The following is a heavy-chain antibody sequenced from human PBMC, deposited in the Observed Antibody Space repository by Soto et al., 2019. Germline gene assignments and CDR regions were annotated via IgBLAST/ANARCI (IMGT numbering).Heavy chain of an antibody. J-gene: IGHJ4*02. Sequence: GGSLRLSCEGSGFTFSDHFMAWIRHTPGKGLEWVSFISGGSTYYADSVKGRFTISRDNSKNTLYLQMNSLRAEDTAVYYCAGLYCSGGSCYQSWGQGTLVTVSS. CDR3: AGLYCSGGSCYQS. D-gene: IGHD2-15*01. CDR2: ISGGST. V-gene: IGHV3-66*01. CDR1: GFTFSDHF.